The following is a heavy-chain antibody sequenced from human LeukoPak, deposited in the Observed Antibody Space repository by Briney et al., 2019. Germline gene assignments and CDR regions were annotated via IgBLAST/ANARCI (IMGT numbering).Heavy chain of an antibody. Sequence: SETLSLTCTVSGGSISSSYWSWIRQPPGRGLEWIGYIYHTGSTNHNPSLKSRVAISVDTSKNQFSLKLSSVTAADTAVYYCARDRRSGWYSLDSWGQGTLVTVSS. J-gene: IGHJ4*02. CDR2: IYHTGST. V-gene: IGHV4-59*01. D-gene: IGHD6-19*01. CDR1: GGSISSSY. CDR3: ARDRRSGWYSLDS.